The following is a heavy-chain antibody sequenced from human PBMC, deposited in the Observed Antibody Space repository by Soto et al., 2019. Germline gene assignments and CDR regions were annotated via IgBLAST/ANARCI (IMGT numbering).Heavy chain of an antibody. J-gene: IGHJ6*01. Sequence: QVQLVESGGGVVQPGRSLRLSCAASGFTFSSYGMHWVRQAPGKGLEWVAVIWYDGSNKYYADSVKGRFTISRDNSKNTLYLQMNSLRAEDTAVYYCAREGYSGYGWGRVSWDYYGMDVW. CDR1: GFTFSSYG. CDR2: IWYDGSNK. CDR3: AREGYSGYGWGRVSWDYYGMDV. V-gene: IGHV3-33*01. D-gene: IGHD5-12*01.